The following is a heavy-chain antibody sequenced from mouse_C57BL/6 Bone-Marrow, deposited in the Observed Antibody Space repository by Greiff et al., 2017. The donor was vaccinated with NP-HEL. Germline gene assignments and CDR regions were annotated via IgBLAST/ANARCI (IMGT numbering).Heavy chain of an antibody. CDR2: IYPGGGYT. Sequence: QVQLQQSGAELVRPGTSVKMSCKASGYTFTNYWIGWAKQRPGHGLEWIGDIYPGGGYTNYNEKFKGKATLTADKSSSTAYMQFSSLTSEDSAIYDCARGITTEGYYAMDYWGQGTSVTVSS. CDR3: ARGITTEGYYAMDY. V-gene: IGHV1-63*01. D-gene: IGHD2-4*01. CDR1: GYTFTNYW. J-gene: IGHJ4*01.